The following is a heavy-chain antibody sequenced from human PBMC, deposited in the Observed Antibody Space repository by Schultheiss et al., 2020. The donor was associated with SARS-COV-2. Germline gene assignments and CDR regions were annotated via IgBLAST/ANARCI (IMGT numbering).Heavy chain of an antibody. D-gene: IGHD1-7*01. CDR2: ISYDGSNK. J-gene: IGHJ4*02. V-gene: IGHV3-30*04. CDR1: GFTFSSYA. CDR3: AKDATEYNWNYVPDY. Sequence: GGSLRLSCAASGFTFSSYAMHWVRQAPGKGLEWVAVISYDGSNKYYADSVKGRFTISRDNSKNTLYLQMNSLRAEDTAVYYCAKDATEYNWNYVPDYWGQGTLVTVSS.